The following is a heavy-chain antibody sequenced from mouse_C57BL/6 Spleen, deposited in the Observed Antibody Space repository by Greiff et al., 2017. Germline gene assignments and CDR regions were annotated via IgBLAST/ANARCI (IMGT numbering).Heavy chain of an antibody. J-gene: IGHJ4*01. V-gene: IGHV1-53*01. Sequence: QVQLQQPGTELVKPGASVKLSCKASGYTFTSYWMHWVKQRPGQGLEWIGNINPSNGGTNYNEKFKSKATLTVDKSSSTAYMQLSSLTSEDSAGYYGASQGLYDELSAMDYWGQGTSVTVSS. D-gene: IGHD2-3*01. CDR2: INPSNGGT. CDR1: GYTFTSYW. CDR3: ASQGLYDELSAMDY.